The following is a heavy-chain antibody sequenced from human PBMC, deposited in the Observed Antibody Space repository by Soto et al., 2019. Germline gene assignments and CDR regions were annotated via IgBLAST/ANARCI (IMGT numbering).Heavy chain of an antibody. J-gene: IGHJ4*02. CDR3: TTEVDYYDSSGYYRYYFDY. Sequence: GGSLRLSCAASGFTFSNAWMRWVRQAPGKGLEWVGRIKSKTDGGTTDYAAPVKGRFTISRDDSKNTLYLQMNSLKTEDTAVYYCTTEVDYYDSSGYYRYYFDYWGQGTLVTVSS. V-gene: IGHV3-15*01. D-gene: IGHD3-22*01. CDR1: GFTFSNAW. CDR2: IKSKTDGGTT.